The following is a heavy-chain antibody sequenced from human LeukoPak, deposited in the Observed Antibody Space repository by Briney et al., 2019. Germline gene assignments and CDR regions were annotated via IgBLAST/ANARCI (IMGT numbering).Heavy chain of an antibody. CDR3: AKSVRGYTYYFDC. D-gene: IGHD5-12*01. V-gene: IGHV3-23*01. J-gene: IGHJ4*02. CDR1: GFTFANYA. Sequence: QPGGSLRLSCAASGFTFANYAMSWVRQGPGKGLEGVSTISGSGSNTYYADSVKGRFTISRDNSKNTLYLQMNSLRAEDTAVYYCAKSVRGYTYYFDCWGQGTLVTVSS. CDR2: ISGSGSNT.